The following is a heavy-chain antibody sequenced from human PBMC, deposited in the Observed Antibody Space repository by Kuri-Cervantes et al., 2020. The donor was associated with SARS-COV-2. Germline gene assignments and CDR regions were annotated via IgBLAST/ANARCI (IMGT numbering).Heavy chain of an antibody. CDR3: ASGQWLYLHRYFNY. CDR2: MNPNSGNT. Sequence: ASVKVSCKASGYTFTGYYMHWVRQAPGQGLEWMGWMNPNSGNTGYAQKFQGRVTMTRNTSISTAYMELSSLRSEDTAVYYCASGQWLYLHRYFNYWGQGTLVTVSS. J-gene: IGHJ4*02. V-gene: IGHV1-8*02. CDR1: GYTFTGYY. D-gene: IGHD6-19*01.